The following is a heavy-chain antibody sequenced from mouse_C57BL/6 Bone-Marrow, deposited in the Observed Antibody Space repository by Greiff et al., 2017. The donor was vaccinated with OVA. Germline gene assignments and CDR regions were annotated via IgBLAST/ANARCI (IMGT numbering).Heavy chain of an antibody. Sequence: EVKVVESGGDLVKPGGSLKLSCAASGFTFSSYGMYWVRQTPDQRLAWVATISSGGSYTYYPDSVKGRFTISRDTAKNTLYLQMCSLKSVYTAMYYFAIHIPHYYCSSYGAMDYWGPVTSVTVSS. V-gene: IGHV5-6*01. J-gene: IGHJ4*01. D-gene: IGHD1-1*01. CDR2: ISSGGSYT. CDR1: GFTFSSYG. CDR3: AIHIPHYYCSSYGAMDY.